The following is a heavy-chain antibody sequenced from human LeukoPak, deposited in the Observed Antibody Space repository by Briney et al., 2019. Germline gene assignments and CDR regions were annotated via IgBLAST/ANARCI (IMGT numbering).Heavy chain of an antibody. V-gene: IGHV1-8*01. CDR3: ARRTVYDLWSSYSHYYYYYMDV. D-gene: IGHD3-3*01. Sequence: SVKVSCKASGYTFTSYDINWVRQATGPGLEWMGWMNPNSGSTGYAQKSQCRVPMTRNTFISTAYMELSSLRSEDTAVYYCARRTVYDLWSSYSHYYYYYMDVWGKGTTVTVSS. CDR1: GYTFTSYD. CDR2: MNPNSGST. J-gene: IGHJ6*03.